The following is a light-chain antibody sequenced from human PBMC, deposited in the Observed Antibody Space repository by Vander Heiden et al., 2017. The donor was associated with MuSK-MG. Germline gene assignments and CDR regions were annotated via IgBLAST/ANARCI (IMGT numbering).Light chain of an antibody. J-gene: IGKJ5*01. CDR3: QQYGSSPGDT. V-gene: IGKV3-20*01. Sequence: EIVLTQSAGTLSLSPGERATLSCRASQSVSSSYLAWYQQKPGQAPRLLIYGASSRDTGIPDRFSGSGSGTDFTLTISRLEPEDFAVYYCQQYGSSPGDTFGQGTLLEIK. CDR1: QSVSSSY. CDR2: GAS.